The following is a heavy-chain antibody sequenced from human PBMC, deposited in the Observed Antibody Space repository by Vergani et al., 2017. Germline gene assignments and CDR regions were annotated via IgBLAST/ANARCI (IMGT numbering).Heavy chain of an antibody. CDR3: ARAPGYIGYNFHYFDY. CDR1: GFTVSSNY. D-gene: IGHD5-24*01. V-gene: IGHV3-11*04. CDR2: IYSGGSTI. J-gene: IGHJ4*02. Sequence: VQLVESGGGLVKPGGSLRLSCAASGFTVSSNYMSWVRQAPGKGLEWVSVIYSGGSTIYYADSVKGRFTISRDNAKNSLYLQMNSLRAEDTAVYYCARAPGYIGYNFHYFDYWGQGTLVTVSS.